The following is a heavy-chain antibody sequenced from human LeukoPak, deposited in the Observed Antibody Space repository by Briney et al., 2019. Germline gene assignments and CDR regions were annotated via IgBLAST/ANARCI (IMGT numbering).Heavy chain of an antibody. CDR2: ISTGSSTT. D-gene: IGHD4-23*01. J-gene: IGHJ4*02. V-gene: IGHV3-48*02. Sequence: QTGGSLRLSCAASEFAFSTYNTNWVRQAPGKGLEWVSYISTGSSTTYYADSVKGRFTISRDNVENSLYLQMNSLRDEDTAVYYCARVAAGYSVNYFDYWGQGTLVTVSS. CDR3: ARVAAGYSVNYFDY. CDR1: EFAFSTYN.